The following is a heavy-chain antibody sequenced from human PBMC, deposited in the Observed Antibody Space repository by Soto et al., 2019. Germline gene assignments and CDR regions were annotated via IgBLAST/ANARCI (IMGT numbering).Heavy chain of an antibody. D-gene: IGHD4-17*01. J-gene: IGHJ6*02. CDR1: GGSFSGYY. V-gene: IGHV4-34*01. Sequence: SETLSLTCAVYGGSFSGYYWSWIRQPPGKELEWIGEINHSGSTNYNPSLKSRVTISVDTSKNQFSLKLSSVTAADTAVYYCARVGTVTTFWGYYYYYGMDVWGQGTTVTVSS. CDR2: INHSGST. CDR3: ARVGTVTTFWGYYYYYGMDV.